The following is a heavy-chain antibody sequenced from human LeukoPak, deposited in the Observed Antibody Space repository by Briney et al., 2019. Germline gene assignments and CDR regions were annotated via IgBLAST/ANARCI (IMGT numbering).Heavy chain of an antibody. CDR2: ISEHGSEK. V-gene: IGHV3-7*03. J-gene: IGHJ4*02. Sequence: GGSLRLSCAASGLTFSTYWMSWVRQAPGKGLECVGIISEHGSEKYYVDSVKGRFTISRDNAKNSLYLQINSLRAEDTAVYYCARGALRSVDYWGQGTLLTVSS. CDR3: ARGALRSVDY. D-gene: IGHD3-10*02. CDR1: GLTFSTYW.